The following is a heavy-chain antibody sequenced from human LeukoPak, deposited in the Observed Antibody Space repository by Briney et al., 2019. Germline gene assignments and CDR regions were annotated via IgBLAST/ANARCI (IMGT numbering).Heavy chain of an antibody. CDR1: GFTFSSYA. D-gene: IGHD3-16*01. V-gene: IGHV3-23*01. Sequence: GGSLRLSCAAPGFTFSSYAMSWVRQAPGKGLEWVSGILDSGYSTYYANSVKGCFTISRDNSNNTLYLQMNSLRAEDTAVYYCAKLGGHPLHNYYVGVWGKGTTVAVSS. J-gene: IGHJ6*03. CDR3: AKLGGHPLHNYYVGV. CDR2: ILDSGYST.